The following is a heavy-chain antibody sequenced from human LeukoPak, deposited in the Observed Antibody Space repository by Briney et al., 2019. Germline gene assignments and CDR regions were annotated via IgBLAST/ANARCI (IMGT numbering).Heavy chain of an antibody. D-gene: IGHD4-11*01. Sequence: GGSLRLSCAASGFTFSDYYMSWIRQAPGKGLEWASYISSSGSTIYYADSVKGRFTISRDNAKNSLYLQMNRLKADEDTAVYYCARDNSNLDYWGQGTLVTVSS. J-gene: IGHJ4*02. V-gene: IGHV3-11*04. CDR3: ARDNSNLDY. CDR1: GFTFSDYY. CDR2: ISSSGSTI.